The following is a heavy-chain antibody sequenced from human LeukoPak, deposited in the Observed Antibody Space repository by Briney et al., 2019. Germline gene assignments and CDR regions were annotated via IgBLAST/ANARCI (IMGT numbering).Heavy chain of an antibody. V-gene: IGHV3-33*06. CDR1: GFTFSSYG. CDR2: IWYDGSNK. CDR3: AKDSEFLDAFDI. D-gene: IGHD3-10*01. J-gene: IGHJ3*02. Sequence: GGSLRLSCAASGFTFSSYGMHWVRQAPGKGLEWVAVIWYDGSNKYYADSVKGRFTISRDNSKNTLYPQMNSLRAEDTAVYYCAKDSEFLDAFDIWGQGTMVTVSS.